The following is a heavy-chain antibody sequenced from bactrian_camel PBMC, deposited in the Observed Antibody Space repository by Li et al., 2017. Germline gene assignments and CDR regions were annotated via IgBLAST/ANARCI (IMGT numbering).Heavy chain of an antibody. V-gene: IGHV3S53*01. CDR2: IRTG. CDR1: GDPYSRLC. D-gene: IGHD1*01. CDR3: AASRGVASFSAMTYAY. Sequence: HVQLVESGGGSVQAGGSLRLSCVVSGDPYSRLCTAWFRQAPGKEREEVATIRTGVVDSVKGRFTISRDDAQRTIYLQMNSLKPEDTAIYYCAASRGVASFSAMTYAYWGQGTQVTVS. J-gene: IGHJ4*01.